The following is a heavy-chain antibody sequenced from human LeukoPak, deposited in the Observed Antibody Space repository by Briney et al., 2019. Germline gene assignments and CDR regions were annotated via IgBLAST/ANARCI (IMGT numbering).Heavy chain of an antibody. CDR3: AKVRSGYSYYDY. Sequence: GGSLRLSCAASGFTFDDYARHWVRQAPGKGLEWVSLISGDGGSTYYADSVKGRFTISRDNSKNSLYLQMNSLRTEDTALHYCAKVRSGYSYYDYWGQGTLVTVSS. D-gene: IGHD5-18*01. CDR2: ISGDGGST. J-gene: IGHJ4*02. CDR1: GFTFDDYA. V-gene: IGHV3-43*02.